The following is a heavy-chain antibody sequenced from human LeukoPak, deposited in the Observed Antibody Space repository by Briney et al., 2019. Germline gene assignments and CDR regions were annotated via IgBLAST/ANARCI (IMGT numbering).Heavy chain of an antibody. Sequence: GGSLRLSCAASGFIFSSYAMSWVRQAPGKGLEWVSAISGSGGSTYYADSVKGRFTISRDNSKNTLYLQMNSLRAEDTAVYYCAKFKSSGYYYYYYMDVWGKGTTVTVSS. CDR1: GFIFSSYA. D-gene: IGHD2-15*01. J-gene: IGHJ6*03. CDR3: AKFKSSGYYYYYYMDV. V-gene: IGHV3-23*01. CDR2: ISGSGGST.